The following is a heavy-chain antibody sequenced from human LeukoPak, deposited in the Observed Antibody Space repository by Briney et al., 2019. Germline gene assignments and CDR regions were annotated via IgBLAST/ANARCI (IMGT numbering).Heavy chain of an antibody. CDR3: ASPGRIEHGMDV. D-gene: IGHD5-18*01. CDR2: IIPIFGIA. V-gene: IGHV1-69*04. J-gene: IGHJ6*02. CDR1: GGTFRSYA. Sequence: ASVKVSCKASGGTFRSYAISWVRQAPGQGLEWMGRIIPIFGIANYAQKFQGRVTITADKSTSTAYTELSSLRSEDTAVYYCASPGRIEHGMDVWGQGTTVTVSS.